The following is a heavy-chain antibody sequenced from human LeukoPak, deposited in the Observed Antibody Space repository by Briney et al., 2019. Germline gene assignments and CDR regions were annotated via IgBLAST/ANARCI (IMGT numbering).Heavy chain of an antibody. Sequence: ASVKVSCKASGYTFTIYNINWVRLATGQGLEWMGWMNPNSGNTGYAQKFQGRVTSTRNTSISTTYIELSSLRSEDTAVYYCARVPILYYYHSSGYFDYWGQGTLVTVSS. J-gene: IGHJ4*02. V-gene: IGHV1-8*03. CDR3: ARVPILYYYHSSGYFDY. CDR2: MNPNSGNT. D-gene: IGHD3-22*01. CDR1: GYTFTIYN.